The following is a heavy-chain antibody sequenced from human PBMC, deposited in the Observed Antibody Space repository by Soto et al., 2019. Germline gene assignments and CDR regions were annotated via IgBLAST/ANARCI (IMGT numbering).Heavy chain of an antibody. Sequence: LSLTCTVSGGSISSGDYYWSWIRQPPGKGLEWIGYIYYSGSTYYNPSLKSRVTISVDTSKNQFSLKLSSVTAADTAVYYCARAVIDPYNWFDPWGQGTLVTVSS. D-gene: IGHD2-21*01. CDR1: GGSISSGDYY. CDR2: IYYSGST. CDR3: ARAVIDPYNWFDP. J-gene: IGHJ5*02. V-gene: IGHV4-30-4*01.